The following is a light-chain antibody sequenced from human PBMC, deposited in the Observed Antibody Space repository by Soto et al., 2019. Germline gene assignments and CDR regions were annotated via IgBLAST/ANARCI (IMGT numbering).Light chain of an antibody. CDR2: GAS. J-gene: IGKJ1*01. Sequence: EIVLTQSPVTLSLSPGERATLSCMAIQSVSNNYLAWYQQKPGQAPRLLIYGASNRATGIPDRFSGSGSGTDFTLTISRLEPEDFAVYYCQQYGSSGTFGQGTKVDIK. CDR3: QQYGSSGT. V-gene: IGKV3-20*01. CDR1: QSVSNNY.